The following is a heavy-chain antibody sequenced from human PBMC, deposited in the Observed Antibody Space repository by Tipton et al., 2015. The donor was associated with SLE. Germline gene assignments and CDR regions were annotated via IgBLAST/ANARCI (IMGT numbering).Heavy chain of an antibody. Sequence: LRLSCTVSGGSISSHYWSWIRQPPGKGLEWIGYIYYSGSTNYNPSLKSRVTISVDTSKNQFSLKLSSVTAADTAVYYCARRRRGIAARPGYFDYWGQGTLVTVSS. D-gene: IGHD6-6*01. CDR3: ARRRRGIAARPGYFDY. V-gene: IGHV4-59*11. CDR2: IYYSGST. J-gene: IGHJ4*02. CDR1: GGSISSHY.